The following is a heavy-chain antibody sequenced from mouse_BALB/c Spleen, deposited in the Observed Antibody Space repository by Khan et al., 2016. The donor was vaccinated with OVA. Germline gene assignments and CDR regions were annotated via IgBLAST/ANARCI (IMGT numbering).Heavy chain of an antibody. CDR1: GYSITSGYG. D-gene: IGHD1-2*01. Sequence: VQLKESGPGLVKPSQSLSLTCTVTGYSITSGYGWNWIRQFPGNKLEWMGYISYSGSTNYNPSPKSRISITRDTYKNQFFLQLNSVTTEDTATYYCARTARIKYWGQGTTLTVSS. V-gene: IGHV3-2*02. CDR3: ARTARIKY. CDR2: ISYSGST. J-gene: IGHJ2*01.